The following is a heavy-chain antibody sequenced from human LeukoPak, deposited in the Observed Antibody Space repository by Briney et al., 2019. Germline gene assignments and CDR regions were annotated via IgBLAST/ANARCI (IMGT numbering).Heavy chain of an antibody. Sequence: GGSLRLSCAASGFTFSSYGMHWVRQAPGKGLEWVAVISYDGSNKYYADSVKGRFTISRDNSKNTLYLQMNSLRAEDTAVYYCAKDRGDYWGQGTLVTVSS. J-gene: IGHJ4*02. CDR3: AKDRGDY. V-gene: IGHV3-30*18. CDR1: GFTFSSYG. CDR2: ISYDGSNK.